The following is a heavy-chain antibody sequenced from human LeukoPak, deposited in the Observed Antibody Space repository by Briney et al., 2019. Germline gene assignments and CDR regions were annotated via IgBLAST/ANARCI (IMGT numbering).Heavy chain of an antibody. D-gene: IGHD2-21*01. CDR1: DDSIRTHY. CDR3: ARTARLPDS. J-gene: IGHJ4*02. CDR2: VYFSGIT. V-gene: IGHV4-4*09. Sequence: PSETLSLTCTVSDDSIRTHYWSWIRPPPGKGLECIGYVYFSGITNYNPSLKSRVTMSVDTSKNQLSLKLSSVTAADTAVYYCARTARLPDSWGQGTLVTVSS.